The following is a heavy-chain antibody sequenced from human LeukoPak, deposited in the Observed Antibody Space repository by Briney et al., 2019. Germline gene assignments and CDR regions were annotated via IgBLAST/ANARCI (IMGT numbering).Heavy chain of an antibody. V-gene: IGHV3-48*03. CDR2: ISSSGSTI. J-gene: IGHJ4*02. Sequence: GGSLRLSCAASGFTFSSYEMNWVRQAPGKGLEWVSYISSSGSTIYYADSVKGRFTISRDNAKNSLYLQMNSLRAEDTAVYYCARGHSSQFDYWGQGTLVTVSS. D-gene: IGHD6-13*01. CDR3: ARGHSSQFDY. CDR1: GFTFSSYE.